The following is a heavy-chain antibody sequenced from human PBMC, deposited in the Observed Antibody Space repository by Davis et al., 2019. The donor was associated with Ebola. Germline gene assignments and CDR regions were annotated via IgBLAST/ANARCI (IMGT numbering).Heavy chain of an antibody. CDR1: GGSISGYY. CDR3: ARHQTGRGISFGAGGYYFDY. Sequence: SETLSLTCTVSGGSISGYYWSWIRQPPGKGLEWFGEINHSGSTNYNPSLKSRVTISVDTSKNQFSLKLSSVTAADTAVYYCARHQTGRGISFGAGGYYFDYWGQGTLVTVSS. D-gene: IGHD3-16*01. V-gene: IGHV4-34*01. CDR2: INHSGST. J-gene: IGHJ4*02.